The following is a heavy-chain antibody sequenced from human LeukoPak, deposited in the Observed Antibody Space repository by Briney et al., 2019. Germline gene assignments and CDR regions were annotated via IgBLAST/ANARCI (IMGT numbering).Heavy chain of an antibody. CDR3: ARYSSSSGILDY. V-gene: IGHV3-74*01. CDR2: INSDGSST. J-gene: IGHJ4*02. Sequence: GESLKISCAASGFTFSSYWMHWVRQAPGKGLVWVSRINSDGSSTSYADSVKGRFTISRDNAKNTLYLQMNSLRAEDTAVYYCARYSSSSGILDYWGQGTLVTVSS. D-gene: IGHD6-6*01. CDR1: GFTFSSYW.